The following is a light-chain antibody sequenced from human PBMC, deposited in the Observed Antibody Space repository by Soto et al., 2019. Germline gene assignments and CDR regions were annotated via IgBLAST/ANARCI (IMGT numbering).Light chain of an antibody. CDR3: CSCGGMYVWL. J-gene: IGLJ3*02. Sequence: QSVLTQPRSVSGSPGQSVTISCTGTSSDVGSYNYVSWYQRHPGKGPKLLIHDVSQRPSGVPDRFSGSKSGNTASLTISGLQAEDEGDYYCCSCGGMYVWLFGGGTKVTVL. V-gene: IGLV2-11*01. CDR1: SSDVGSYNY. CDR2: DVS.